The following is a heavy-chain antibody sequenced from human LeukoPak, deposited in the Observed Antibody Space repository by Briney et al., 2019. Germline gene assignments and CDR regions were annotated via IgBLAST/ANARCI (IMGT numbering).Heavy chain of an antibody. CDR1: GFTFSSYE. CDR3: ARRISYAFDI. Sequence: GGSLRLSCAASGFTFSSYEMNWVRQAPGKGLEWVSYISSSGRTIYYADSVKGRFTISRDNAKNTLYLQMNSLRAEDTAVYYCARRISYAFDIWGQGTMVTVSS. J-gene: IGHJ3*02. D-gene: IGHD3-10*01. V-gene: IGHV3-48*03. CDR2: ISSSGRTI.